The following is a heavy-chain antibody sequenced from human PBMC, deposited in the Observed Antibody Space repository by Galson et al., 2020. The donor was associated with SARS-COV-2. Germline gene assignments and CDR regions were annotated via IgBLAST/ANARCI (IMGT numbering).Heavy chain of an antibody. Sequence: GESLKISCVASGFTFSYYSMNWVRQAPGKGLEWVSSITSSSSDIYYADSVKGRFTISRDNAKKSLFPEMNSLRVEDTAVYFCVLDGQLGGLDYWCQGTLVIVSS. D-gene: IGHD1-1*01. V-gene: IGHV3-21*01. CDR1: GFTFSYYS. J-gene: IGHJ4*02. CDR3: VLDGQLGGLDY. CDR2: ITSSSSDI.